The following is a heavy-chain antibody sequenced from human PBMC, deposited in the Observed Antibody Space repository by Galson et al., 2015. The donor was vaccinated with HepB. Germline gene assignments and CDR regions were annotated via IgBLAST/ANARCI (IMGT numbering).Heavy chain of an antibody. J-gene: IGHJ4*02. V-gene: IGHV3-43*01. CDR2: ISWDGGST. Sequence: SLRLSCAASGFTFDDYTMHWVRQAPGKGLEWVSLISWDGGSTYYADSVKVRFTISRDNSKNSLYLQMNSLRTEDTALYYCAKEGMSGYYLLDYWGQGTLVTVSS. D-gene: IGHD3-22*01. CDR1: GFTFDDYT. CDR3: AKEGMSGYYLLDY.